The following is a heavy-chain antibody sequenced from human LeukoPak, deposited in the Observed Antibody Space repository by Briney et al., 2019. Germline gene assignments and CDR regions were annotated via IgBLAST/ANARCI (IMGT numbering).Heavy chain of an antibody. CDR2: VWYDGTHE. CDR3: ARDSIYNGSPHGDAFHI. J-gene: IGHJ3*02. D-gene: IGHD1-26*01. Sequence: PGGSLRLSCSASGFTFKSYGMHWVRQAPGKGLEWVAVVWYDGTHEHYVDSVKGRFTISRDNSKNTLYLQMNGLRAEDTAVYYCARDSIYNGSPHGDAFHIWGQGTMVTVSS. CDR1: GFTFKSYG. V-gene: IGHV3-33*01.